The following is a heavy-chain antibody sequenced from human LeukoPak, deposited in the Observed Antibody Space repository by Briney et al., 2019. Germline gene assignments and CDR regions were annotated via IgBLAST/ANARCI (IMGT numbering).Heavy chain of an antibody. V-gene: IGHV5-51*01. CDR2: IYPGDSDT. CDR3: ATHSKGYCSSTSCYPYYYYYYMDV. D-gene: IGHD2-2*01. J-gene: IGHJ6*03. CDR1: GYSFTSYW. Sequence: GESLKISCKGSGYSFTSYWIGWVRQMPGKGLEWMGIIYPGDSDTRYSPSFQGQVTISADKSISTAYLQWSSLKASDTAMYYCATHSKGYCSSTSCYPYYYYYYMDVWGKGTTVTVSS.